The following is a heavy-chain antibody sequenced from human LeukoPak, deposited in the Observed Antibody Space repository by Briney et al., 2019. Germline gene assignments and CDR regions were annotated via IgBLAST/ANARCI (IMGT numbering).Heavy chain of an antibody. CDR3: ARDYSWYYYDSSGYSGYFDY. J-gene: IGHJ4*02. Sequence: GGSLRLSCAASGFTFSSYSMNWVRQAPGKGLEWVSSISSSSSYIYYADSVKGRFTISRDNAKNSLYLQMNSLRAEDTAVYYCARDYSWYYYDSSGYSGYFDYWGQGTLVTVSS. D-gene: IGHD3-22*01. CDR2: ISSSSSYI. V-gene: IGHV3-21*01. CDR1: GFTFSSYS.